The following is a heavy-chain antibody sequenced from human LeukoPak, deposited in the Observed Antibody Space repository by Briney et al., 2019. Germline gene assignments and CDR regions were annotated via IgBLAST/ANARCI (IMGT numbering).Heavy chain of an antibody. D-gene: IGHD3-3*01. J-gene: IGHJ5*02. Sequence: GGSLRLSCAASGFTFDDYGMNWVRQAPGKGLEWVSGINWNGGSTGYADSVKGRFTISRDNAKNSLYLQMNSLRAEDTALYYCASTIFGGFDPWGQGTLVTVSS. CDR1: GFTFDDYG. CDR3: ASTIFGGFDP. V-gene: IGHV3-20*04. CDR2: INWNGGST.